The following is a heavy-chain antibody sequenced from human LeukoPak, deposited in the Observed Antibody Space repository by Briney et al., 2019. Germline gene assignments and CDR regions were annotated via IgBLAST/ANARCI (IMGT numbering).Heavy chain of an antibody. D-gene: IGHD5-12*01. CDR1: GGSISSGGYY. Sequence: PSETLSLTCTVSGGSISSGGYYWSWIRQPPGKGLEWIGYIYHGGSTYYNPSLKSRVTISVDRSKNQFSLKLSSVTAADTAVYYCARGRARGVATIRDMDVWGTGTTVTVSS. V-gene: IGHV4-30-2*01. J-gene: IGHJ6*03. CDR3: ARGRARGVATIRDMDV. CDR2: IYHGGST.